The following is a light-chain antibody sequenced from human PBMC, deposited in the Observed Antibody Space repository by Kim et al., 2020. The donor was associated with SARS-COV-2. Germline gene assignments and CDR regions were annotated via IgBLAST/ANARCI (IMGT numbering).Light chain of an antibody. V-gene: IGKV1-27*01. Sequence: SASAGDRVTITCRASQDSSNYVVWYQQKPGKVPKGLIYAASALHSGVPSRYSGGGFGTDFTLPISSLQPEDVATYYCQKYNAAPWTLGQGTKVEI. CDR3: QKYNAAPWT. J-gene: IGKJ1*01. CDR1: QDSSNY. CDR2: AAS.